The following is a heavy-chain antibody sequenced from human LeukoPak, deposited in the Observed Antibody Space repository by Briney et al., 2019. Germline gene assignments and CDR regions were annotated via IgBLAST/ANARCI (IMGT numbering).Heavy chain of an antibody. V-gene: IGHV3-9*01. D-gene: IGHD3-22*01. Sequence: GGSLRLSCAASGFTFDDYAMHWVRQAPGKGLEWVSGISWNSGSIGYADSVKGRFTISRENSKNTLYLQMNSLRAEDTAVYYCAKPLPVTYYYDSRGFSVVNSFDYGGQGTLVTVSS. CDR1: GFTFDDYA. CDR3: AKPLPVTYYYDSRGFSVVNSFDY. J-gene: IGHJ4*02. CDR2: ISWNSGSI.